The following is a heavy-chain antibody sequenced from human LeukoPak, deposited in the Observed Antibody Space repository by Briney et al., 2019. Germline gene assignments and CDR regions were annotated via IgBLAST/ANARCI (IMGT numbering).Heavy chain of an antibody. Sequence: PGGSLRLSCAASGFTFSSYSMNWVRQAPGKGLEWVSSISSGSSYIYYADSVKGRFTISRDNAKNSLYLQMNSLRAEDTAVYYCARGGTSSLSSLDYWGQGTPVTVSS. J-gene: IGHJ4*02. CDR2: ISSGSSYI. CDR1: GFTFSSYS. V-gene: IGHV3-21*01. D-gene: IGHD6-6*01. CDR3: ARGGTSSLSSLDY.